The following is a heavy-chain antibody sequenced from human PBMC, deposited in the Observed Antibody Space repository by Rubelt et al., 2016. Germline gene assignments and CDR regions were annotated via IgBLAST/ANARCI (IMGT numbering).Heavy chain of an antibody. CDR2: IWYDGSNK. J-gene: IGHJ4*02. Sequence: QVQLVESGGGVVQPGRSLRLSCAASGFTFSSYGMHWVRQAPGKGLEWVAVIWYDGSNKYYADSVKGRFTISRDNSKNTLYLQMNSLRAEDTAVYYCARASPYYYDRPNDYWGQGTLVTVSS. CDR3: ARASPYYYDRPNDY. CDR1: GFTFSSYG. V-gene: IGHV3-33*01. D-gene: IGHD3-22*01.